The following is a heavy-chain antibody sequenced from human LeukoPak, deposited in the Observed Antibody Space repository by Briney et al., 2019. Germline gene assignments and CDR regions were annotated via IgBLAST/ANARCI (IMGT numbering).Heavy chain of an antibody. CDR3: ARSYEPQATNWFDSDI. CDR2: IYPGDSDT. D-gene: IGHD3-10*01. CDR1: GYSITSYL. V-gene: IGHV5-51*01. Sequence: SLVSSKKGSGYSITSYLICWVREMPGKGLELMGIIYPGDSDTRYSPSYQRQVTISADKSISTTYLQWSSLKASDTAMYYCARSYEPQATNWFDSDIWGKGTMV. J-gene: IGHJ3*02.